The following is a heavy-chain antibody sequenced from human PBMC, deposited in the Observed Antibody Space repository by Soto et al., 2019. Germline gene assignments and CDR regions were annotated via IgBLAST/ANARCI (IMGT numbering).Heavy chain of an antibody. V-gene: IGHV1-18*01. CDR2: ISAYNGNT. Sequence: QVQLVQSGAEVKKPGASVKVSCKASGYTFTSYGISWVRQAPGQGLEWMGWISAYNGNTNYAQKLQDRVTMTTDTATSTAYMELRRLRSDDTAVYYCARDDNWNYNYYHGMDVWGQGTTVTVSS. CDR1: GYTFTSYG. D-gene: IGHD1-20*01. J-gene: IGHJ6*02. CDR3: ARDDNWNYNYYHGMDV.